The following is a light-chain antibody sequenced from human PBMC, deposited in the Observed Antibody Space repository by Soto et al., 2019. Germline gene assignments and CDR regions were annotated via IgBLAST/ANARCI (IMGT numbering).Light chain of an antibody. CDR2: DVS. CDR1: SSDVGGYNY. Sequence: QSALTQPASVSVSPGQSITISCTGTSSDVGGYNYVSWYQQHPGKAPKLMVYDVSNRPSGVSNRFSGSKSGSTASLTISGLQAEDEADYYCSSYTSSSTLVVFGGGTKLTVL. CDR3: SSYTSSSTLVV. V-gene: IGLV2-14*01. J-gene: IGLJ3*02.